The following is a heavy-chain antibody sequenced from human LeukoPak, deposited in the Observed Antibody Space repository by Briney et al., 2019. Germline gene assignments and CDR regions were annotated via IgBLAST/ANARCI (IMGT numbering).Heavy chain of an antibody. D-gene: IGHD6-19*01. CDR1: GYTFTCYY. J-gene: IGHJ3*02. CDR3: ARDLSGWDAFDI. Sequence: ASVKVSFKGSGYTFTCYYMHWVRQAPGQGREWMGWINPNSGGTNYAQKFQGRVTMTRDTSISTAYMELSRLRSDDTAVYYCARDLSGWDAFDIWGQGTMVTVSS. CDR2: INPNSGGT. V-gene: IGHV1-2*02.